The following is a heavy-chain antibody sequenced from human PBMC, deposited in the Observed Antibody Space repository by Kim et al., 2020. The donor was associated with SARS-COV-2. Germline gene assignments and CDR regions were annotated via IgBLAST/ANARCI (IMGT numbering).Heavy chain of an antibody. J-gene: IGHJ6*02. CDR3: ARDSGVGQWLATSSYGMDV. Sequence: ASVKVSCKASGYTFTSYGISWVRQAPGQGLEWMGWISAYNGNTNYAQKLQGRVTMTTDTSTSTAYMELRSLRSDDTAVYYCARDSGVGQWLATSSYGMDVWGQGTTVTVSS. CDR2: ISAYNGNT. D-gene: IGHD6-19*01. V-gene: IGHV1-18*04. CDR1: GYTFTSYG.